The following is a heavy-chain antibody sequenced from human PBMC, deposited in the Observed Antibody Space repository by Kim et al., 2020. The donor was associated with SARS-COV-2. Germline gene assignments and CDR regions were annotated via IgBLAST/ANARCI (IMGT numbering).Heavy chain of an antibody. Sequence: SETLSLTCAVSGGSFSGYYWSCIRQPPGKGLEWIGEIDHSGSTNYNPSLKRRVTISVDTSKNQFSLKLSSVTAADTAVYFCARRRITMVRGRTYYSSYYMGVWGKGITVTVSS. CDR1: GGSFSGYY. CDR3: ARRRITMVRGRTYYSSYYMGV. D-gene: IGHD3-10*01. J-gene: IGHJ6*03. V-gene: IGHV4-34*01. CDR2: IDHSGST.